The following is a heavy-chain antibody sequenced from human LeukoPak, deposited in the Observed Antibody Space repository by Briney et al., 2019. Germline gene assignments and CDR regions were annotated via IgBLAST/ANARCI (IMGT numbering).Heavy chain of an antibody. V-gene: IGHV1-2*02. Sequence: ASVKVSCKASGYTFTNYYIHWVRQAPGQGLEWMGWINPNTGGTNYAQKFQGRVTMTRDMSISTAYMELSRLGSDDTAVYYCARGSNRDYWGQGTLVTVSS. CDR3: ARGSNRDY. D-gene: IGHD2-8*01. J-gene: IGHJ4*02. CDR1: GYTFTNYY. CDR2: INPNTGGT.